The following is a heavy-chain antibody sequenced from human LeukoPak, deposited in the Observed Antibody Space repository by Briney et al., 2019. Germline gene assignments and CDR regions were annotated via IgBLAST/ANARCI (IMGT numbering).Heavy chain of an antibody. V-gene: IGHV4-59*01. CDR3: ARRARSSWYLYFQH. CDR1: GGSISSYY. CDR2: IYYSGST. Sequence: PSETLSLTCTVSGGSISSYYWSWIRQPPGKGLEWIGYIYYSGSTNYNPSLKSRVTISVDTSKNQFSLKLSSVTAADTAVYYCARRARSSWYLYFQHWGQGTLVTVSS. D-gene: IGHD6-13*01. J-gene: IGHJ1*01.